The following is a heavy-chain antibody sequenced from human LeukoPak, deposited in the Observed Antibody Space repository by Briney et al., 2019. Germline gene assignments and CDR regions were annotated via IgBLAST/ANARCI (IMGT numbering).Heavy chain of an antibody. CDR3: TRDSYNYDSSGYGRDAFDI. Sequence: ASVKVSCKASGYTFTSYDINWVRQATGQGLEWMGWMNPNSGNTGYAQKFQGRVTMTRNTSISTAYMELSSLRSEDTAVYYCTRDSYNYDSSGYGRDAFDIWGQGTMVTVSS. CDR2: MNPNSGNT. D-gene: IGHD3-22*01. V-gene: IGHV1-8*01. J-gene: IGHJ3*02. CDR1: GYTFTSYD.